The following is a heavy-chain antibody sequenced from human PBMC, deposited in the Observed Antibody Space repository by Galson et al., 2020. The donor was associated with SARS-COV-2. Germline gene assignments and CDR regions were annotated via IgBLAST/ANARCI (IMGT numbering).Heavy chain of an antibody. Sequence: SEPLSLTCTVSGGSVSTTNCFWDWIRQPPGKGLEWIGTIYYSGTTYYNPSLRSRVTISVDTSKNQFSLKLNSVTAADTAGYYCARRGGTVTAQHCEVWCRGTLVTVSS. CDR1: GGSVSTTNCF. J-gene: IGHJ2*01. V-gene: IGHV4-39*01. D-gene: IGHD4-17*01. CDR2: IYYSGTT. CDR3: ARRGGTVTAQHCEV.